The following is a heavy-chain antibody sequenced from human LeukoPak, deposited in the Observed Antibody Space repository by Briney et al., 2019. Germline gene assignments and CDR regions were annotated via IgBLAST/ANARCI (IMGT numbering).Heavy chain of an antibody. CDR2: MSGSGGST. CDR1: GFPISSYA. J-gene: IGHJ3*02. D-gene: IGHD3-16*01. V-gene: IGHV3-23*01. CDR3: AKDREYSYVYDAFDI. Sequence: GGSLRLSCAVSGFPISSYAMSWVRQAPGKGLEWVSAMSGSGGSTYYGDSVKGRFTISRDNSKNTLYLQMNTLRAEDTAVYYCAKDREYSYVYDAFDIWGQGTLVTVSS.